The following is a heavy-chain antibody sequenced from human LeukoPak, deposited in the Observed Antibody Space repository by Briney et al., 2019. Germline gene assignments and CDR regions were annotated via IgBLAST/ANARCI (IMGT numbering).Heavy chain of an antibody. Sequence: PGGSLRLSCAASGFTVSNNYMSWVRQAPGKGLEWVSVIYSGGSTYYADSVKGRFTISRDNSKNTLYLQMNSLRAEDTAVYYCARELTAAAGFDYWGQGTLVTVS. CDR1: GFTVSNNY. CDR3: ARELTAAAGFDY. D-gene: IGHD6-13*01. V-gene: IGHV3-66*01. J-gene: IGHJ4*02. CDR2: IYSGGST.